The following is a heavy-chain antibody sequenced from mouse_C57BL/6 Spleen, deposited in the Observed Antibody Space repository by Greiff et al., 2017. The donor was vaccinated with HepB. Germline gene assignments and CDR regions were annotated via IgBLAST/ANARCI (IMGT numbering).Heavy chain of an antibody. CDR2: IRNKANGYKT. J-gene: IGHJ4*01. V-gene: IGHV7-3*01. CDR1: GFTFTDYY. Sequence: EVKLVESGGGLVQPGGSLSLSCAASGFTFTDYYMSWVRQPPGKALEWLGFIRNKANGYKTEYSASVKVRFTISRANSQSILYLQMNALRAEDRATYYCARDSTTVVAYYYAMDYWGQGTSVTVSS. D-gene: IGHD1-1*01. CDR3: ARDSTTVVAYYYAMDY.